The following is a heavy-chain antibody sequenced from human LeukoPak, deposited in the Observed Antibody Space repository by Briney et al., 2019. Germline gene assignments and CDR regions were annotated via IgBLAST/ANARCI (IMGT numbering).Heavy chain of an antibody. CDR2: IYYSGST. CDR1: GGSISSYY. CDR3: ARGGYCSGGSCYSNWFDP. J-gene: IGHJ5*02. Sequence: SETLSLTCTVSGGSISSYYWSWIRQPPGKGLEWIGYIYYSGSTNHNPSLKSRVTISVDTSKNQFSLKLSSVTAADTAVYYCARGGYCSGGSCYSNWFDPWGQGTLVTVSS. D-gene: IGHD2-15*01. V-gene: IGHV4-59*08.